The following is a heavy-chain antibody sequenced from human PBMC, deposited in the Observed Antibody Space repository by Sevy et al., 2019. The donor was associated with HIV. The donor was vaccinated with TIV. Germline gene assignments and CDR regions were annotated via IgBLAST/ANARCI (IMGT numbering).Heavy chain of an antibody. J-gene: IGHJ5*02. Sequence: SETLSLTCAVYGGSFSGYYWSWIRQPPGKGLEWIGEINHSGSTNYTPSLKSRVTISVDTSKNQFSLKLSSVTAADTAVYYCARGWVDPLYCSGGSCSTVNWFDPWGQGTLVTVSS. V-gene: IGHV4-34*01. CDR2: INHSGST. CDR1: GGSFSGYY. CDR3: ARGWVDPLYCSGGSCSTVNWFDP. D-gene: IGHD2-15*01.